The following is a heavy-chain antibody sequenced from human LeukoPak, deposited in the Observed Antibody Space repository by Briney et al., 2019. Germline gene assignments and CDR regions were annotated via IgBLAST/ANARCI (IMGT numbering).Heavy chain of an antibody. Sequence: GGALRLSCAASGFSFTKFAMHWIRQSPGKGLEWVATVLSDEDCQYYADSVKGRFSISRDTSTSTLDLQMNSLRPEDTAVYYCTKDDRFFGSYSDSWGQGTLVTVSS. J-gene: IGHJ4*02. CDR3: TKDDRFFGSYSDS. D-gene: IGHD3-3*01. CDR2: VLSDEDCQ. V-gene: IGHV3-30*18. CDR1: GFSFTKFA.